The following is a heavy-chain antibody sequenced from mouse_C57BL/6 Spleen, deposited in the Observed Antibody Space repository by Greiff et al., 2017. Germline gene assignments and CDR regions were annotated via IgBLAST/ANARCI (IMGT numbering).Heavy chain of an antibody. Sequence: VQLQQSGAELMKPGASVKLSCKATGYTFTGYWIEWVKQRPGHGLEWIGEILPGSGSTYYNEKFKGKATFTADTSSNTAYMQLSSLTTEDSAIYYCARLSPGTWFAYWGQGTLVTVSA. V-gene: IGHV1-9*01. CDR2: ILPGSGST. D-gene: IGHD4-1*01. CDR3: ARLSPGTWFAY. J-gene: IGHJ3*01. CDR1: GYTFTGYW.